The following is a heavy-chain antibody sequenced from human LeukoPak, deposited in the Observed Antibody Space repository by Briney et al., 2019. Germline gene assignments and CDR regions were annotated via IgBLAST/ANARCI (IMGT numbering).Heavy chain of an antibody. J-gene: IGHJ6*02. V-gene: IGHV3-30*02. D-gene: IGHD3-9*01. CDR1: GFTFSSYG. CDR2: IRYDGSNK. CDR3: AKEGLRYFDWYYYYGMDV. Sequence: PGGSLRLSCAASGFTFSSYGMHWVRQAPGKGLEWVAFIRYDGSNKYYADSVKGRFTISRDNSKNTLYLQMNSLRAEDTAVNYCAKEGLRYFDWYYYYGMDVWGQGTTVTVSS.